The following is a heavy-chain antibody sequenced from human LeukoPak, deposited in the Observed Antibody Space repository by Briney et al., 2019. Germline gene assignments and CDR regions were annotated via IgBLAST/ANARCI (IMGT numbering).Heavy chain of an antibody. J-gene: IGHJ4*02. V-gene: IGHV1-18*01. D-gene: IGHD4-11*01. CDR1: GYTFTTHG. Sequence: GASVKVSCKTSGYTFTTHGISWVRQAPGQGLEWMGWISTSEGDTNYAQKFKGRLTMTTDRSTSTAYMELRSLSSDDTAVYYCARDWPTVITDYWGQGTLVTVSS. CDR2: ISTSEGDT. CDR3: ARDWPTVITDY.